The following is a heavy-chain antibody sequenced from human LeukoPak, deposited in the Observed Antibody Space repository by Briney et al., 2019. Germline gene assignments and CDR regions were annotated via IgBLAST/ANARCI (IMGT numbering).Heavy chain of an antibody. J-gene: IGHJ4*02. Sequence: SVKVSCKASGGTFSSYAISWVRQAPGQGLEWMGRIIPILGIANYAQKFQGRVTITADKSTSTAYMELSSLRSEDTAVYYCARIAVAAAGSFDYWGQGTLVTVSS. CDR2: IIPILGIA. CDR1: GGTFSSYA. V-gene: IGHV1-69*04. D-gene: IGHD6-13*01. CDR3: ARIAVAAAGSFDY.